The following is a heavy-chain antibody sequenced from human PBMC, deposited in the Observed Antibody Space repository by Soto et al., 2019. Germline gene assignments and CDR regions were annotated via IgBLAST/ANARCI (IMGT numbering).Heavy chain of an antibody. CDR1: SGSISSSNW. CDR2: IYHSGST. CDR3: ARTDIVVVPAANGYYYYYMDV. V-gene: IGHV4-4*02. D-gene: IGHD2-2*01. J-gene: IGHJ6*03. Sequence: SETLSLTCAVSSGSISSSNWWSWVRQPPGKGLEWIGEIYHSGSTNYNPSLKSRVTISVDKSKNQFSLKLSSVTAADTAVYYCARTDIVVVPAANGYYYYYMDVWGKGTTVTVSS.